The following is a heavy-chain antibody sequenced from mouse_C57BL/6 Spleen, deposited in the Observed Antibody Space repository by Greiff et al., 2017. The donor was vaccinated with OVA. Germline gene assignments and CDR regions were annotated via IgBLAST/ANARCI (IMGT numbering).Heavy chain of an antibody. J-gene: IGHJ2*01. D-gene: IGHD4-1*01. CDR1: GYTFTNYW. V-gene: IGHV1-63*01. Sequence: QVHVKQSGAELVRPGTSVKMSCKASGYTFTNYWIGWAKQRPGHGLEWIGDIYPGGGYTNYNEKFKGKATLTADKSSSTAYMQFSSLTSEDSAIYYGARNWEGFDYWGQGTTLTVSS. CDR3: ARNWEGFDY. CDR2: IYPGGGYT.